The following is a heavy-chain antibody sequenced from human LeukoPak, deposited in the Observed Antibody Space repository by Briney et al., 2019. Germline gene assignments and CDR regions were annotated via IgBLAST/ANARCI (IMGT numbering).Heavy chain of an antibody. CDR2: IYYSGST. V-gene: IGHV4-39*07. D-gene: IGHD3-22*01. CDR1: GGSISSSSYY. CDR3: ARDVGYYYDSSGYFDY. Sequence: PSETLSLTCTVSGGSISSSSYYWGWIRQPPGKGLEWIGSIYYSGSTYYNPSLKSRVTISVDTSKNQFSLKLSSVTAADTAVYYCARDVGYYYDSSGYFDYWGQGTLVTVSS. J-gene: IGHJ4*02.